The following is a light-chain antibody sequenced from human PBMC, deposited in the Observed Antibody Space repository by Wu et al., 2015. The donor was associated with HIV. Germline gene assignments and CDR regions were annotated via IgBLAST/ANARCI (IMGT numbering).Light chain of an antibody. CDR1: QTVPSNL. J-gene: IGKJ4*01. Sequence: ETVLTQSPDTLSLSPGDAATLSCKASQTVPSNLLAWYQHKPGQAPTLLIYAASARATGTPDRFTGRASGTQFTLTISHLEPDDFAFYICHQYGSLPFTFGGGT. CDR3: HQYGSLPFT. V-gene: IGKV3-20*01. CDR2: AAS.